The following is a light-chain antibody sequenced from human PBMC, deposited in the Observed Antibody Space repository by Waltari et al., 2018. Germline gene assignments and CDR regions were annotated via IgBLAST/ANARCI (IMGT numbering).Light chain of an antibody. CDR3: QTWDSNIFV. V-gene: IGLV3-1*01. CDR1: HLGSKW. CDR2: AGS. J-gene: IGLJ1*01. Sequence: SFELTQPSSVSVSPGQTASIACSGDHLGSKWTSWYQQKAGQSPVLVIYAGSERPSGVPGRFSAARSGDTVTLNISGTQDLDEADYYCQTWDSNIFVFGPGTKVTVL.